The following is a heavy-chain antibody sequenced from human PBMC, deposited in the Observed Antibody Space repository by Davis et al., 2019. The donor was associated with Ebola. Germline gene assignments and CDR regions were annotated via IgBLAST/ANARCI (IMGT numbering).Heavy chain of an antibody. J-gene: IGHJ4*02. D-gene: IGHD2-21*01. CDR2: INHSGST. V-gene: IGHV4-34*01. CDR1: GVSFSGYH. Sequence: MPSELLSPPFPLYGVSFSGYHWRWIRQPPGKGLEWIGEINHSGSTNYNPSLKSRVTISVDTSKNQFSLKLSSVTAADTAVYYCARGVPWGGFSIVYWGQGTLVTVSS. CDR3: ARGVPWGGFSIVY.